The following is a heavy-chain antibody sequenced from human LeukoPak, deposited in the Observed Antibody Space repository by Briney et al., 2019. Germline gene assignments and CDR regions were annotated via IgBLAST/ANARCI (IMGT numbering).Heavy chain of an antibody. CDR3: AKMGGDYGGLDY. D-gene: IGHD4-17*01. CDR1: GFTFSSYG. CDR2: ISGSGGST. J-gene: IGHJ4*02. V-gene: IGHV3-23*01. Sequence: GRSLRLSCAASGFTFSSYGMHWVRQAPGKGLEWVSAISGSGGSTYYADSVKGRFTISRDNSKNTLYLQMNSLRAEDTAVYYCAKMGGDYGGLDYWGQGTLVTVSS.